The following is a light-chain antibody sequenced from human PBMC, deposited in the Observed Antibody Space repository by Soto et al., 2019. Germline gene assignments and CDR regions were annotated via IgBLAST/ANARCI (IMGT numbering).Light chain of an antibody. J-gene: IGKJ2*01. CDR2: AAS. V-gene: IGKV1-39*01. CDR3: PHSYYTPYS. Sequence: DIQMTPSPSSLSASVGDRVTITCRASQSISSYLNWYQQKPGKAPKVLIYAASSLQSGVPSRFSGSGSGIACTLTISRPQPEDFATYSWPHSYYTPYSVGQGTKLEIK. CDR1: QSISSY.